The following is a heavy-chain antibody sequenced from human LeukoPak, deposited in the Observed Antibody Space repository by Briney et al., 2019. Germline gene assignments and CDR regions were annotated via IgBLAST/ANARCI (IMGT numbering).Heavy chain of an antibody. J-gene: IGHJ6*02. CDR1: GYTFTGYY. V-gene: IGHV1-69*04. CDR3: ARGFVVATMYYYYGMDV. Sequence: ASVKVSCKASGYTFTGYYMHWVRQAPGQGLEWMGRIIPILGIANYAQKFQGRVTITADKSTSTAYMELSSLRSEDTAVYYCARGFVVATMYYYYGMDVWGQGTTVTVSS. D-gene: IGHD5-12*01. CDR2: IIPILGIA.